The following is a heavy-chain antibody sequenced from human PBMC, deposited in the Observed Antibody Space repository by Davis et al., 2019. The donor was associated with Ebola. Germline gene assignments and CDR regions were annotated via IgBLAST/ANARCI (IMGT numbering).Heavy chain of an antibody. CDR3: AAWVIGYCTTYSCYTSYNWFDP. Sequence: AASVTVSCKASRFTFSSSAVQWVRQARGQRLEWIGWIVIGSGHTNYAQKFQERVTITRDMSTNTVYMELNSLRSEDTAVYYCAAWVIGYCTTYSCYTSYNWFDPWGQGSLVTVSS. CDR1: RFTFSSSA. D-gene: IGHD2-2*01. J-gene: IGHJ5*02. V-gene: IGHV1-58*01. CDR2: IVIGSGHT.